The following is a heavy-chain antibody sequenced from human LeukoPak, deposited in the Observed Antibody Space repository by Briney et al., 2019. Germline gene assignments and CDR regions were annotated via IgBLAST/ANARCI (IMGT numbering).Heavy chain of an antibody. CDR3: AREYYYDSSGRPYYFDY. CDR2: ISYDGSNK. V-gene: IGHV3-30-3*01. J-gene: IGHJ4*02. CDR1: GFTFSSYA. Sequence: GRSLRLSCAASGFTFSSYAMHWVRQAPGKGLEWVAVISYDGSNKYYADSVKGRFTISRDNAKNSLYLQMNSLRAEDTAVYYCAREYYYDSSGRPYYFDYWGQGTLVTVSS. D-gene: IGHD3-22*01.